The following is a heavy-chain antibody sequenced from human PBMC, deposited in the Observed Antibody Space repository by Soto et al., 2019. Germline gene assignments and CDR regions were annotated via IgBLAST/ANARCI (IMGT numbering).Heavy chain of an antibody. V-gene: IGHV4-61*01. D-gene: IGHD5-18*01. J-gene: IGHJ4*02. CDR1: GGSVSSGSYY. Sequence: SETLSLTCTVSGGSVSSGSYYWSWIRQPPGKGLEWIGYIYYSGSTNYNPSLKSRVTISVDTSKNQFSLKLSSVTAADTAVYYCASTSIQLWPYYFDYWGQGTLVTVSS. CDR3: ASTSIQLWPYYFDY. CDR2: IYYSGST.